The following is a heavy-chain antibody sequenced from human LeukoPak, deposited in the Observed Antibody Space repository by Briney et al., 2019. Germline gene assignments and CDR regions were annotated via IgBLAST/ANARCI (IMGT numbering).Heavy chain of an antibody. CDR2: IYYSGST. J-gene: IGHJ6*03. V-gene: IGHV4-39*07. CDR1: GGSISSNSYY. CDR3: ARDGRGLGFYDYYMDV. Sequence: PSETLSLTCAVSGGSISSNSYYWGWLRQPPGKGLEFIGSIYYSGSTYYNPSLKSRVTISVDTSKNQFSLNLSSVTAADTAVYYCARDGRGLGFYDYYMDVWGKGTTVTVSS.